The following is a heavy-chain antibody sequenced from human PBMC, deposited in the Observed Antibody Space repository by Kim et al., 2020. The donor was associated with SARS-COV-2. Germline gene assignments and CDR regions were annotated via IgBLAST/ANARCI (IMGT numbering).Heavy chain of an antibody. CDR3: ARVLPSILWELPTGYYYGMDV. V-gene: IGHV3-21*01. D-gene: IGHD1-26*01. CDR1: GFTFSSYS. J-gene: IGHJ6*02. Sequence: GGSLRLSCAASGFTFSSYSMNWVRQAPGKGLEWVSSISSSSSYIYYADSVKGRFTISRDNAKNSLYLQMNSLRAEDTAVYYCARVLPSILWELPTGYYYGMDVWGQGTTVTVSS. CDR2: ISSSSSYI.